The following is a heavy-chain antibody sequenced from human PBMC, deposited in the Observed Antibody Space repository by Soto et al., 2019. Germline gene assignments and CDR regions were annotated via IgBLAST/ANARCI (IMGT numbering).Heavy chain of an antibody. CDR1: GYTFTSYG. J-gene: IGHJ4*02. V-gene: IGHV1-18*01. CDR3: ARGGGYDPLYYFDY. D-gene: IGHD5-12*01. CDR2: ISAYNGNT. Sequence: ASVKVSCKSSGYTFTSYGISWVLQAPGQGLEWMGWISAYNGNTNYAQKLQGRVTMTTDTSTSTAYMELRSLRSDDTAVYYCARGGGYDPLYYFDYWGQGTLVTGSS.